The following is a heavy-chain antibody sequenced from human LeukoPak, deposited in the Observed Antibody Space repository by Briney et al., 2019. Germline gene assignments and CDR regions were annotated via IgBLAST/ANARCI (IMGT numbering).Heavy chain of an antibody. Sequence: PSETLSLTCTVSGYSISSSYYWSWIRQPAGKGLEWIGRIYTSGSTNYNPSLKSRVTISVDTSKNQFSLKLSSVTAADTAVYYCARDGYNRYYYYYMDVWGKGTTVTISS. D-gene: IGHD5-24*01. CDR2: IYTSGST. CDR3: ARDGYNRYYYYYMDV. V-gene: IGHV4-61*02. J-gene: IGHJ6*03. CDR1: GYSISSSYY.